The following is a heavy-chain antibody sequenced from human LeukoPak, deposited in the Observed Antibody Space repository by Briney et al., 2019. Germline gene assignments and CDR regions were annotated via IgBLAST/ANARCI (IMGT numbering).Heavy chain of an antibody. Sequence: ETLSLTCAVYGGSFSGYYWSWVRQAPGKGLEWVSGITGSDGRTYYVDSVKGRFTISRDNSKNTLYLQMNSLRAEDTAVYYCAKDRSGSYGGFFDYWGQGTLVTVSS. V-gene: IGHV3-23*01. D-gene: IGHD1-26*01. J-gene: IGHJ4*02. CDR3: AKDRSGSYGGFFDY. CDR1: GGSFSGYY. CDR2: ITGSDGRT.